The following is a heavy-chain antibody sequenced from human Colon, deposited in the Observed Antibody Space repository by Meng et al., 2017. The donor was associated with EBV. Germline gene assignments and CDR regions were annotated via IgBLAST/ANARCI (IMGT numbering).Heavy chain of an antibody. CDR3: ARVPTTGYKDH. CDR2: VSHPGSA. CDR1: GGSFSGYV. J-gene: IGHJ4*02. V-gene: IGHV4-34*01. D-gene: IGHD3-9*01. Sequence: QVVLQQLGAGLLKPSETLSLNFTVNGGSFSGYVWSWVRQPPGKGMEWIGEVSHPGSANYNPSLKSRVTISVDASEKQFSLRLTSVTAADSAVYYCARVPTTGYKDHWGQGTLVTVSS.